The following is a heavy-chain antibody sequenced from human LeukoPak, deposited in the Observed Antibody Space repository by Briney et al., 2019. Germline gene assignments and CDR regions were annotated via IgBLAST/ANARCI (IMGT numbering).Heavy chain of an antibody. CDR3: TRERGDGYNNLHY. CDR1: GFSFSSYG. J-gene: IGHJ4*02. Sequence: GGSLRLSCAASGFSFSSYGMHWVRQAPGKGLVWGSRINSDGSSTNYVDSVKGRFTISRDNAKNTQYPQMNSLRAEDQAVYYCTRERGDGYNNLHYWGQGTLVTVPS. CDR2: INSDGSST. D-gene: IGHD5-24*01. V-gene: IGHV3-74*01.